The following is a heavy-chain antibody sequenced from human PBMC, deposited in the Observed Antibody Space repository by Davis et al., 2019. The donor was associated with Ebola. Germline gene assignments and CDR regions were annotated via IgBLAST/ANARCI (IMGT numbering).Heavy chain of an antibody. CDR3: TQVGYSLPNNWFDP. V-gene: IGHV3-15*01. D-gene: IGHD5-18*01. CDR1: GFTFSNAW. Sequence: GESLKISCAASGFTFSNAWMSWVRQAPGKGLEWVGRIKSKTDGGSTDYAAPVKGIFTISRDDSKNTLYLQMNSLKTEDTAVYYCTQVGYSLPNNWFDPWGQGTLVTVSS. J-gene: IGHJ5*02. CDR2: IKSKTDGGST.